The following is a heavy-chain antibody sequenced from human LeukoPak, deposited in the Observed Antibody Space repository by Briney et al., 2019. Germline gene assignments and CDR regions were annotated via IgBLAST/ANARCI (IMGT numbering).Heavy chain of an antibody. CDR2: MNPNSGNT. D-gene: IGHD5-24*01. V-gene: IGHV1-8*01. CDR3: ATDSYALPTIAQN. CDR1: GYTFTSYD. J-gene: IGHJ4*02. Sequence: GASVKVSCKASGYTFTSYDINWMRQATGQGLEWMGWMNPNSGNTGYAQKFQGRVTMTRNTSISTAYMELSSLRSEDTAVYYCATDSYALPTIAQNWGQGTLVTVSS.